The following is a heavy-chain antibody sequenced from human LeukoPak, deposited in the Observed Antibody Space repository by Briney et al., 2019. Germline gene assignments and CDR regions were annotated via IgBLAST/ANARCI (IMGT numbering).Heavy chain of an antibody. CDR1: GGTFSSYA. V-gene: IGHV1-69*05. J-gene: IGHJ4*02. CDR3: ARDQRAHYGGNSELHY. Sequence: SVKVSCKASGGTFSSYAISWVRQAPGQGLEWMGRIIPIFGTANYAQKFQGRVTMTRDTSTSTVYMELSSLRSEDTAVYYCARDQRAHYGGNSELHYWGQGTLVTVSS. CDR2: IIPIFGTA. D-gene: IGHD4-23*01.